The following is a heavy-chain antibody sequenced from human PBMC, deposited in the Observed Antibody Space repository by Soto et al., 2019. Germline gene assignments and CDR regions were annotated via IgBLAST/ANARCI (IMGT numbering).Heavy chain of an antibody. CDR3: AKPTGVSAGVDY. D-gene: IGHD7-27*01. CDR2: ISGSGGST. J-gene: IGHJ4*02. Sequence: GGSLRLSCAASGFTFSSYAVIWVRQAPGKGLEWVSAISGSGGSTYYADSVKGRFTISRDNSKNTLYLQMNSLRAEDTAVYYCAKPTGVSAGVDYWGQGTLVTVSS. V-gene: IGHV3-23*01. CDR1: GFTFSSYA.